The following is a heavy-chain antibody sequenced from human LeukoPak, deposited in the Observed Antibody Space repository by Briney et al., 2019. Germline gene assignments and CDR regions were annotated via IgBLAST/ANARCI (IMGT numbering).Heavy chain of an antibody. V-gene: IGHV4-34*01. CDR3: ARKDRRPFDY. CDR2: INHSGST. J-gene: IGHJ4*02. CDR1: GGSFSGYY. Sequence: SETLSLTCAVYGGSFSGYYWSWIRQPPGKGLEWIGEINHSGSTNYNPSLKSQVTISVDTSKNQFSLKLSSVTAADTAVYYCARKDRRPFDYWGQGTLVTVSS. D-gene: IGHD1-14*01.